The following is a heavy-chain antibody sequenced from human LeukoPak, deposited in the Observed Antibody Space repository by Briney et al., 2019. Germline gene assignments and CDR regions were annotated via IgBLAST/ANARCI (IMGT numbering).Heavy chain of an antibody. J-gene: IGHJ4*02. D-gene: IGHD3-3*01. V-gene: IGHV3-9*01. CDR1: GFTFDDYA. CDR3: ARVGSFWSGYYVN. CDR2: ISWNSGSI. Sequence: PGGSLRLSCAASGFTFDDYAMHWVRQAPGKGLEWVSGISWNSGSIGYADSVKGRFTISRDNAKNSLYLQMNSLRAEDTAVYYCARVGSFWSGYYVNWGQGTLVTVSS.